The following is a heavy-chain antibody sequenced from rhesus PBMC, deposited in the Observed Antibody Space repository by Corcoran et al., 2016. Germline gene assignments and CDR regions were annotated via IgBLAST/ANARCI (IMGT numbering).Heavy chain of an antibody. CDR1: GFTFSSYG. J-gene: IGHJ4*01. V-gene: IGHV3-54*02. CDR2: ISSDGSKN. CDR3: AVRYSSRGFDY. Sequence: EVQLVESGGGLVQPGGSLRLSCAAAGFTFSSYGMHWVRHAPGKGLEWVAVISSDGSKNYYVDSVKDRFTISRDNSKNMLFLQMNSLKLEDPAVYYCAVRYSSRGFDYWGQGVLVTVSS. D-gene: IGHD6-19*01.